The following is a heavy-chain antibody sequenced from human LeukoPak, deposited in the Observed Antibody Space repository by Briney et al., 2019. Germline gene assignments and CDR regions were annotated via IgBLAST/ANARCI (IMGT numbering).Heavy chain of an antibody. J-gene: IGHJ4*02. CDR1: GFTFSSYA. V-gene: IGHV3-23*01. D-gene: IGHD2-8*01. CDR2: ISGSGGST. CDR3: AEDRSCTNDICHGDFDY. Sequence: PGGSLRLSCAASGFTFSSYAVSWVRQAPGKGLEWVSSISGSGGSTYSADSVKGRFTISRDNSKNTLYLQMNSLRAEDTALYYCAEDRSCTNDICHGDFDYWGQGTLATVSS.